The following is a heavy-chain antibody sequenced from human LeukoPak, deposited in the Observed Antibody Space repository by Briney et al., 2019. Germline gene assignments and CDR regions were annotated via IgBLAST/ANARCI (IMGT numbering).Heavy chain of an antibody. J-gene: IGHJ4*02. CDR3: ARGAGVVAVAGTLLDY. V-gene: IGHV3-7*03. CDR2: IKQDGSEK. Sequence: GGSLRLSCAASGFTFSSYSMNWVRQAPGKGLEWVANIKQDGSEKYYVDSVKGRFTISRDNAKNSLYLQMNSLRAEDTAVYYCARGAGVVAVAGTLLDYWGQGTLVTVPS. CDR1: GFTFSSYS. D-gene: IGHD6-19*01.